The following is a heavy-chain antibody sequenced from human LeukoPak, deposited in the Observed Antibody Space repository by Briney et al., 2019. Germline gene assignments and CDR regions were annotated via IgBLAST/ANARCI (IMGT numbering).Heavy chain of an antibody. J-gene: IGHJ4*02. CDR3: ARDGYSSGWYPTPAGY. Sequence: SETPSLTCAVYGGSFSGYYWSWIRQPPGKGLEWIGEINHSGSTNYNPSLKSRVAISVDTSKNQFSLKLSSVTAADTAVYYCARDGYSSGWYPTPAGYWGQGTLVTVSS. CDR2: INHSGST. D-gene: IGHD6-19*01. CDR1: GGSFSGYY. V-gene: IGHV4-34*01.